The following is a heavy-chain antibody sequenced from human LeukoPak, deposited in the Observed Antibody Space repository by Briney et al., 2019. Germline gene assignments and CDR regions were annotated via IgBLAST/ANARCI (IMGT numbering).Heavy chain of an antibody. CDR2: ISGSGGST. V-gene: IGHV3-23*01. CDR3: ARPWYSSSWYPFDY. CDR1: GFTFDDYG. J-gene: IGHJ4*02. Sequence: GGSLRLSCAASGFTFDDYGMSWVRQAPGKGLEWVSAISGSGGSTYYADSVKGRFTISRDNSKNTLYLQMNSLRVEDTAVYYCARPWYSSSWYPFDYWGQGNLVTVSS. D-gene: IGHD6-13*01.